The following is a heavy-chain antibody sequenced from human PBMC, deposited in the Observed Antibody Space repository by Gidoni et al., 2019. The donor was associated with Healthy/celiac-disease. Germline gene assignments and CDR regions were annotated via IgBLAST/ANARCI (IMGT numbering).Heavy chain of an antibody. Sequence: EVQLVASVGGLGKPGGSLRLPCAASGFTCSNAWMNWVRQGPGKGLELVGRMKSKTDGGTTDYAAPVKGRFTISRDDSKNKLYLQMNSLKTEDTAVYYCTTPRGGIRSFDYWGQGTLVTVSS. D-gene: IGHD2-15*01. J-gene: IGHJ4*02. CDR3: TTPRGGIRSFDY. V-gene: IGHV3-15*07. CDR1: GFTCSNAW. CDR2: MKSKTDGGTT.